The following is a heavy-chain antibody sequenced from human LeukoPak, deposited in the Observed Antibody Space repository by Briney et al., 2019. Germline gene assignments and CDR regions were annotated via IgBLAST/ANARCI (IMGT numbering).Heavy chain of an antibody. CDR3: AREVSNWNYVNYFDY. D-gene: IGHD1-7*01. CDR2: IYYSGST. V-gene: IGHV4-59*12. Sequence: PSETLSLTCTVSGGSISSYYWSWIRQPPGKGLEWIGYIYYSGSTYYNPSLKSRVTISVDRSKNQFSLKLSSVTAADTAVYYCAREVSNWNYVNYFDYWGQGTLVTVSS. CDR1: GGSISSYY. J-gene: IGHJ4*02.